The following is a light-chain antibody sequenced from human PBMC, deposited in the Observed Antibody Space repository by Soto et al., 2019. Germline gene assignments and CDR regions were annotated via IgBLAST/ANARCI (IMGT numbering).Light chain of an antibody. CDR2: DAS. Sequence: ETVLTQSPATLSLSPGERATLSCRASQSIGRYLAWYQHKPGQAPRLLIFDASNRATGIPARFGGSGSGTDFALTISSLEPEDFALYYCQHRGTWPPLITFGQGTRLEI. J-gene: IGKJ5*01. V-gene: IGKV3-11*01. CDR1: QSIGRY. CDR3: QHRGTWPPLIT.